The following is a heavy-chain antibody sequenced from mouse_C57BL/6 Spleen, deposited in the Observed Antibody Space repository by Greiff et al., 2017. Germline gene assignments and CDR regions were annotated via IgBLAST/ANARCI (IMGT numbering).Heavy chain of an antibody. CDR2: IDPSDSYT. D-gene: IGHD2-4*01. CDR3: ARRENDYDGDY. V-gene: IGHV1-69*01. Sequence: QVQLKQPGAELVMPGASVKLSCKASGYTFTSYWMHWVKQRPGQGLEWIGEIDPSDSYTNYNQTFKGKSTLTVDKSSSTAYMQLSSLTSEDSAVYYCARRENDYDGDYWGQGTTRTISS. J-gene: IGHJ2*01. CDR1: GYTFTSYW.